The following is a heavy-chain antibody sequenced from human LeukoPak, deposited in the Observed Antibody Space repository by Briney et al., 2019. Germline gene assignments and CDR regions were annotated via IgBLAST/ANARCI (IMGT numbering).Heavy chain of an antibody. D-gene: IGHD4-17*01. CDR1: GFTFSSYS. V-gene: IGHV3-21*01. CDR2: ISSSSSYI. Sequence: PGGSLRLSCAASGFTFSSYSMNWVRQAPGKGLEWVSSISSSSSYIYYADSVKGRFTISRDNAKNSLYLQMNSLRAEDTAVYYCARDLGRITVTNWFDPWGQGTLVTVSS. J-gene: IGHJ5*02. CDR3: ARDLGRITVTNWFDP.